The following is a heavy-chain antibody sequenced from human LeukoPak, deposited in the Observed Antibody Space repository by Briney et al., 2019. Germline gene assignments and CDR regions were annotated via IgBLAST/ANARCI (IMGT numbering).Heavy chain of an antibody. CDR2: IHSGGST. CDR1: GGSFSGYY. V-gene: IGHV3-66*01. Sequence: QTSETLSLTCAVYGGSFSGYYWSWVRQAPGKGLEWVSVIHSGGSTYYADSVKGRFTISRDNSKNTLYLQMNSLRAEDTAVYYCARGDHVVVTAIHFWMIDYWGQGTLVTVSS. J-gene: IGHJ4*02. D-gene: IGHD2-21*02. CDR3: ARGDHVVVTAIHFWMIDY.